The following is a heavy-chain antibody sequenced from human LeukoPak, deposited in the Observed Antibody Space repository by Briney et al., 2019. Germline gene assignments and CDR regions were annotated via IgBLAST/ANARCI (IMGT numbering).Heavy chain of an antibody. J-gene: IGHJ4*02. Sequence: GGSLRLSCAASGFTFSSYAMSWVRQAPGKGLEWVSAISGSGGSTYYADSVKGRFTISRDNSKNTLYLQMNSLRAEDTAVYYCAKTSDFWSGYAMGGFDYWGQGTLVTVSS. CDR2: ISGSGGST. D-gene: IGHD3-3*01. CDR1: GFTFSSYA. V-gene: IGHV3-23*01. CDR3: AKTSDFWSGYAMGGFDY.